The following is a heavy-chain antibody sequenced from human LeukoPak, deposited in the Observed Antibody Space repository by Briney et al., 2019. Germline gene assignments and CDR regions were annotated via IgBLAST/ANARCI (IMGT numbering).Heavy chain of an antibody. J-gene: IGHJ3*02. V-gene: IGHV1-69*13. D-gene: IGHD6-19*01. CDR1: GGTFSSYA. Sequence: GASVKVSCKASGGTFSSYAISWVRQAPGQGLEWMGGIIPIFGTANYAQKFQGRVTITADESTSTAYMELSSLRSEDTAVYYCARAGYMTVWLGDAFDIWGQGTMVTVSS. CDR3: ARAGYMTVWLGDAFDI. CDR2: IIPIFGTA.